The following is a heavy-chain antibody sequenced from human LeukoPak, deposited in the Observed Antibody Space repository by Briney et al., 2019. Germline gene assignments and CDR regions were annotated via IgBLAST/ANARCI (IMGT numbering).Heavy chain of an antibody. J-gene: IGHJ4*02. D-gene: IGHD3-22*01. CDR1: GYTFTGYY. CDR3: AREVNYYDSSGYYCDY. V-gene: IGHV1-2*02. CDR2: INPNSGGT. Sequence: ASVKVSCKASGYTFTGYYMHWVRQAPGQGLEWMGWINPNSGGTNYAQKFQGRVTMTRDTSISTAYMGLSRLRSDDTAVYYCAREVNYYDSSGYYCDYWGQGTLVTVSS.